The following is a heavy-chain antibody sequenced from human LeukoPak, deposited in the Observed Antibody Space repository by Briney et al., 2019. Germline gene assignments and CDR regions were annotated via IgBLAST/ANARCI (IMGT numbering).Heavy chain of an antibody. CDR1: GFTVSSNY. V-gene: IGHV3-66*01. CDR3: ARDRLSVGATSHYYYGMDV. J-gene: IGHJ6*02. Sequence: GGSLRLSCAASGFTVSSNYMSWVRQAPGKGLEWVSVIYSGGSTYYADSVKGRFTISRDNSKNTLYLQMNSLRAEDTAVYYCARDRLSVGATSHYYYGMDVWGQGTTVTVSS. D-gene: IGHD1-26*01. CDR2: IYSGGST.